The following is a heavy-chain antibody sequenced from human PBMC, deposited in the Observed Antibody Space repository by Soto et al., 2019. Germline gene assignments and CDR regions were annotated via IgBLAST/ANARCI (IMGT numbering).Heavy chain of an antibody. D-gene: IGHD3-3*02. Sequence: SSEPLSLTYTVSDDYSISRDVYWGWESQAPGKGLEWIGSIFYLGSSYYNPSLKSRVTMSVDTSKNQFSLRLRSVTAADTALYFCARHSLALRKNNWFDPWGQGIMVTVSS. J-gene: IGHJ5*02. V-gene: IGHV4-39*01. CDR3: ARHSLALRKNNWFDP. CDR2: IFYLGSS. CDR1: DDYSISRDVY.